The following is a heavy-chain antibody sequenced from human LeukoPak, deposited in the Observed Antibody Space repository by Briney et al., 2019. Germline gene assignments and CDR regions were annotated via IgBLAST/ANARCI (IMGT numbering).Heavy chain of an antibody. CDR1: GYTFTGYY. D-gene: IGHD3-22*01. CDR2: INPNSGGT. CDR3: ARDRYYYDSSGYNWFDP. Sequence: ASVKVSCKASGYTFTGYYMHWVRQAPGQGLEWTGWINPNSGGTNYAQKFQGRVTMTRDTSISTAYMELSRLRSDDTAVYYCARDRYYYDSSGYNWFDPWGQGTLVTVSS. J-gene: IGHJ5*02. V-gene: IGHV1-2*02.